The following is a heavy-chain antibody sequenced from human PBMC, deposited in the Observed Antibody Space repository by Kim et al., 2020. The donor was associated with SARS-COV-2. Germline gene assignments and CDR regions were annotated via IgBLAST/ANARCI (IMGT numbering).Heavy chain of an antibody. CDR1: GYTFTGYY. V-gene: IGHV1-2*02. D-gene: IGHD3-3*01. J-gene: IGHJ6*02. CDR3: ARDTLRFGPPDYYYYGMDV. CDR2: INPNSGGT. Sequence: ASVKVSCKASGYTFTGYYMHWVRQAPGQGLEWMGWINPNSGGTNYAQKFQGRVTMTRDTSISTAYMELSRLRSDDTAVYYCARDTLRFGPPDYYYYGMDVWGQGTTVTVSS.